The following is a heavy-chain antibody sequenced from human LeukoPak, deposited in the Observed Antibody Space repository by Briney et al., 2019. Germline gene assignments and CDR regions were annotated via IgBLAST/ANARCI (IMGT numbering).Heavy chain of an antibody. CDR1: GFTFSSYG. Sequence: GGSLRLSCAASGFTFSSYGMHWVRQAPGKGLEWVAVIWYDGSNKYYADSVKGRFTISRDNSKNTLYLQMNSLRAEDTAVYYCAREASYLEMATPFDYWGQGTLVTVSS. J-gene: IGHJ4*02. D-gene: IGHD5-24*01. CDR3: AREASYLEMATPFDY. CDR2: IWYDGSNK. V-gene: IGHV3-33*01.